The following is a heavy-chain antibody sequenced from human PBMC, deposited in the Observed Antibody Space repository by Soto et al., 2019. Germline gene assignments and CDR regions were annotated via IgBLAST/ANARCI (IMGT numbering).Heavy chain of an antibody. CDR1: GYTFTSYD. D-gene: IGHD1-20*01. Sequence: QVQLVQSGAEVKKPGASVKVSCKASGYTFTSYDINWVRQATGQGLEWMGWMNPNSGNTAYAQKFQGRVTMTRYTSIRTAYMELSSLRSEYTAVYYCAREITDYGMDLWGQGTTFTVSS. V-gene: IGHV1-8*01. CDR2: MNPNSGNT. CDR3: AREITDYGMDL. J-gene: IGHJ6*02.